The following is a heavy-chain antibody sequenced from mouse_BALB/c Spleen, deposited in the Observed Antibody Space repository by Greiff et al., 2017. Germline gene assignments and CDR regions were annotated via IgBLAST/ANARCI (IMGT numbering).Heavy chain of an antibody. Sequence: VQLQQSGAELARPGASVKMSCKASGYTFTSYTMHWVNQRPGQGLEWIGYINPSSGYTNYNQKFKDKATLTADNSSSTAYMQLSSLTSEDSAVYYCARGNDDYHYGGQGTTLTVSS. D-gene: IGHD2-3*01. V-gene: IGHV1-4*01. CDR1: GYTFTSYT. CDR2: INPSSGYT. CDR3: ARGNDDYHY. J-gene: IGHJ2*01.